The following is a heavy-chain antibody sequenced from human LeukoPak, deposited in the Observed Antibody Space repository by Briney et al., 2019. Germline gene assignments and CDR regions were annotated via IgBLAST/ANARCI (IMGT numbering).Heavy chain of an antibody. CDR2: IYYSGST. J-gene: IGHJ3*02. D-gene: IGHD5-24*01. V-gene: IGHV4-34*09. Sequence: SETLSLTCAVYGGSFSGYYWSWIRQPPGKGLEWIGYIYYSGSTYYNPSLKSRVTISVDTSKNQFSLKLSSVTAADTAVYYCASSVLQRWLQPDAFDIWGQGTMVTVSS. CDR1: GGSFSGYY. CDR3: ASSVLQRWLQPDAFDI.